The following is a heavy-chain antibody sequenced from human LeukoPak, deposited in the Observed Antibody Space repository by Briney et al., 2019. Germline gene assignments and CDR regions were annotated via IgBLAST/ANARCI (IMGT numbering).Heavy chain of an antibody. Sequence: SETLSLTCTVSGGSISSYYWSWIRQPPGKGLEWIGYIYYSGSTNYNPSLKSRVTISVDTSKNQFSLDLTSVTAADTAVYYCARFTPQGYGWGGYNRFDPWGQGTPVTVSS. J-gene: IGHJ5*02. CDR2: IYYSGST. CDR1: GGSISSYY. V-gene: IGHV4-59*01. CDR3: ARFTPQGYGWGGYNRFDP. D-gene: IGHD3-16*01.